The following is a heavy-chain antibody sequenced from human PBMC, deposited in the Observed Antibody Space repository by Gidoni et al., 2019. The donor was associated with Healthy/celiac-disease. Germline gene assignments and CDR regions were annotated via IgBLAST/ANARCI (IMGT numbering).Heavy chain of an antibody. V-gene: IGHV1-18*04. CDR3: ARTSYYDFWSGSNWFDP. Sequence: QVQLVQSGAEVKKPGASLKVSCKASGYPFPLSGISWVRQAPGQWLEWMGWISAYNGITNYEQKLQGRVTMTTDTSTSTAYMELRSLISDDTAVYYCARTSYYDFWSGSNWFDPWGQGTLVTVSS. CDR2: ISAYNGIT. CDR1: GYPFPLSG. J-gene: IGHJ5*02. D-gene: IGHD3-3*01.